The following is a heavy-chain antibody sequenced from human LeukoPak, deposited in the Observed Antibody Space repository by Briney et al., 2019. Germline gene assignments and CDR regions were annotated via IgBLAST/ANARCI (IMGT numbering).Heavy chain of an antibody. CDR1: GFTFSSYS. Sequence: PGGSLRLSCAASGFTFSSYSMNWVRQAPGKGLEWVSSISSSSSYIYYADSVKGRFTISRDNAKNSLYLQMNSLRAEDTAVYYCARGGPYYDSSGYYYRDAEYFQHWGQGTLVTVSS. CDR2: ISSSSSYI. CDR3: ARGGPYYDSSGYYYRDAEYFQH. D-gene: IGHD3-22*01. J-gene: IGHJ1*01. V-gene: IGHV3-21*01.